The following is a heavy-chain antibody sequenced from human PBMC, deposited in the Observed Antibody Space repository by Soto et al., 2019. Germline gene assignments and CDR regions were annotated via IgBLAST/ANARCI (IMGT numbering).Heavy chain of an antibody. Sequence: QVQLQESGPGLVKPSQTLSLTCTVSGASISSGGYYWTWIRQHPGKGLEWIGYIYYSGSTYYNPSLKSRVIISVDTSKNQFSLKLSSVTAADTAVYYCSRGLMVYYYMDVWGKGTTVTVSS. D-gene: IGHD2-8*01. V-gene: IGHV4-31*03. J-gene: IGHJ6*03. CDR1: GASISSGGYY. CDR2: IYYSGST. CDR3: SRGLMVYYYMDV.